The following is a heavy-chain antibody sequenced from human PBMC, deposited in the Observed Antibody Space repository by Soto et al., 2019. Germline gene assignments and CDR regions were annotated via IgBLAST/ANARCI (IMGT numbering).Heavy chain of an antibody. CDR2: IYWNEDK. V-gene: IGHV2-5*01. Sequence: QITLKESGPTLVNPTQTLTLTCTFSGFSLSTSGVGVGWIRQPPGKALEWLAVIYWNEDKHFSPSLKSRLTIXKDTSKNQVVLTLTNVDPVDTATYYCAHRCYWFGGEDWFDPWGPGTLVTVSS. D-gene: IGHD3-10*01. CDR1: GFSLSTSGVG. J-gene: IGHJ5*02. CDR3: AHRCYWFGGEDWFDP.